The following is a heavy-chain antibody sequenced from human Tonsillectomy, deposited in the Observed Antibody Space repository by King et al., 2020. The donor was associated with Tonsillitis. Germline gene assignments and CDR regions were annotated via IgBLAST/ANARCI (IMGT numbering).Heavy chain of an antibody. CDR1: GFTFSNYW. Sequence: VQLVESGGGLVQPGGSLRLSCAASGFTFSNYWMTWVRQAPGKGLEWVANIKQDGRDKYYVDSVKGRFTISRDNAKNSLSLQMNSLKAEDTAVYYCVRDLNQNIWTGYFDAFDIWGQGTMVTVSS. CDR2: IKQDGRDK. J-gene: IGHJ3*02. V-gene: IGHV3-7*01. D-gene: IGHD3-9*01. CDR3: VRDLNQNIWTGYFDAFDI.